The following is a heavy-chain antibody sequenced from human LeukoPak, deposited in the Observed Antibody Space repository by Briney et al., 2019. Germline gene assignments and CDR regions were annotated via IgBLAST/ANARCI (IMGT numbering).Heavy chain of an antibody. D-gene: IGHD3-10*01. CDR1: GYTFTSYG. CDR2: ISAYNGNT. CDR3: ARDKFTMVRGDGGMDV. J-gene: IGHJ6*02. V-gene: IGHV1-18*01. Sequence: ASVKVSCKASGYTFTSYGISWVRQAPGQGLEWMGWISAYNGNTNYAQKLQGRVTMTTDTSTSTAYMELRSLRSDDTAVYYCARDKFTMVRGDGGMDVWGQGTTVTVSS.